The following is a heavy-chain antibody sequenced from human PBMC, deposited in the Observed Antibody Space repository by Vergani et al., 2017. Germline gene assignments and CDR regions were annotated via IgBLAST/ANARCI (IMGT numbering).Heavy chain of an antibody. CDR3: YYDFWAGYGSAHV. Sequence: EVQLVESGGGLVQPGGSLTLSCAASGFTFSGSAMNWVRQTSGKGLEWIGRIRDKTYNYATAYAVSVKGKFIISRDDSKSTAYLQMNRPTIVDTAVYYCYYDFWAGYGSAHVWSKGTTPTV. CDR1: GFTFSGSA. CDR2: IRDKTYNYAT. V-gene: IGHV3-73*02. D-gene: IGHD3-3*01. J-gene: IGHJ6*03.